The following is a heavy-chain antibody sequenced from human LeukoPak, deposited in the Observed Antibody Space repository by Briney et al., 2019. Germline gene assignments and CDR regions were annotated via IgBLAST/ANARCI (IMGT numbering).Heavy chain of an antibody. CDR2: IIPIFGTA. CDR1: GGTFSSYA. D-gene: IGHD6-19*01. Sequence: SVKVSCKASGGTFSSYAISWVRQAPGQGLEWMGGIIPIFGTANYAQKFQGRVTITADESTSTAYMELSSLRSEDTAVYYCAREDSVALRPYYYYYYMDVWGKGTTVTVSS. CDR3: AREDSVALRPYYYYYYMDV. V-gene: IGHV1-69*13. J-gene: IGHJ6*03.